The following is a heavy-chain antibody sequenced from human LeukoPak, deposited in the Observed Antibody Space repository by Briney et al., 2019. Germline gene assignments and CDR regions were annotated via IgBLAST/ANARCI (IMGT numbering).Heavy chain of an antibody. CDR2: ISSSGSTI. J-gene: IGHJ3*02. CDR1: GFTFSSYE. Sequence: PGGSLRLPCAASGFTFSSYEMNWVRQAPGKGLEWVSYISSSGSTIYYADSVKGRFTISRDNAKNSLYLQMNSLRAEDTAVYYCASRHDYGDYVGYAFDIWGQGTMVTVSS. CDR3: ASRHDYGDYVGYAFDI. V-gene: IGHV3-48*03. D-gene: IGHD4-17*01.